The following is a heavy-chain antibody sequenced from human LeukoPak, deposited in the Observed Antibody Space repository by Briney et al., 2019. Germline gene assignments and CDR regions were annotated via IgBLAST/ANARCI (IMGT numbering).Heavy chain of an antibody. D-gene: IGHD2-2*01. J-gene: IGHJ4*02. CDR1: GGSVSSDDFC. Sequence: PSETLSLTCTVSGGSVSSDDFCWTWLRQPPGKGLEWIGYICYSGSTFYNPSLKSRITISVDTSKNHFSLKLSSLTAADTAVYYCARGPYCSSTSCYPRYYFDYWGQGTLVTVSS. V-gene: IGHV4-30-4*01. CDR3: ARGPYCSSTSCYPRYYFDY. CDR2: ICYSGST.